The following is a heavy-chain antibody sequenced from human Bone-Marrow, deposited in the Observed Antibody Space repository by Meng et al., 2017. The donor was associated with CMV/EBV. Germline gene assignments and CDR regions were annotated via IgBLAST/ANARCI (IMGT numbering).Heavy chain of an antibody. Sequence: QGELGECGGGGVQPGGALRLSCAASGFTFSSYGMHCVRQAPGKGPEWVAFIRNDESDKYYGDSVKGRFTISRDTSKNTVDLQMNSLRTEDTAVYYCAKDDPVFHYWGQGTLVTVSS. V-gene: IGHV3-30*02. CDR2: IRNDESDK. CDR3: AKDDPVFHY. CDR1: GFTFSSYG. J-gene: IGHJ4*02.